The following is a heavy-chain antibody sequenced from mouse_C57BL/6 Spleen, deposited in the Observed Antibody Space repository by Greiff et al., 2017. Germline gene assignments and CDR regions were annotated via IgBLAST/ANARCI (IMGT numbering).Heavy chain of an antibody. J-gene: IGHJ2*01. CDR3: TRGTTVVD. CDR2: IDPENGDT. Sequence: VQLQQSGAELVRPGASVKLSCTASGFNIKDDYMHWVKQRPEQGLEWIGWIDPENGDTEYASKFQGKATITADTSSNTAYLQLSSLTSEDTAVYYCTRGTTVVDWRQGTTLTVSS. D-gene: IGHD1-1*01. V-gene: IGHV14-4*01. CDR1: GFNIKDDY.